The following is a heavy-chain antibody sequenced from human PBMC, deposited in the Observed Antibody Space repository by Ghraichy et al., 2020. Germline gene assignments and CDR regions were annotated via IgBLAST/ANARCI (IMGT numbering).Heavy chain of an antibody. V-gene: IGHV4-59*01. CDR1: GGSISSYY. CDR2: IYYRGST. D-gene: IGHD6-13*01. J-gene: IGHJ6*02. CDR3: AGVGATAFSDGMDV. Sequence: SQTLSLTCTVSGGSISSYYWSWIRQPPGKGLEWIGYIYYRGSTNYNPSLKSRVTISVDTTKNHFSLKLSSMTAADTAVYYCAGVGATAFSDGMDVWGQGTTVTVSS.